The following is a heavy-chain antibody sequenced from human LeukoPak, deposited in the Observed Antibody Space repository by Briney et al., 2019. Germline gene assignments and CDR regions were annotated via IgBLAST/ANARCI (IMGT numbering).Heavy chain of an antibody. CDR1: GGSISSYY. J-gene: IGHJ5*02. CDR2: IYTSGST. V-gene: IGHV4-4*07. D-gene: IGHD3-3*01. CDR3: ARDIQPRFGVVNNWFDP. Sequence: SETLSLTCTVSGGSISSYYWSWIRQPAGKGLEWIGRIYTSGSTNYNPSLKSRVTMSVDTSKNQFSLKLSSVTAADTAVYYCARDIQPRFGVVNNWFDPWGQGTLVTVPS.